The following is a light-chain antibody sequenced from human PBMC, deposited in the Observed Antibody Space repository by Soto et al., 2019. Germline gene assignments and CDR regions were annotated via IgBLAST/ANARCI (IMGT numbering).Light chain of an antibody. Sequence: LTQSPCTLSLSAGERATISCRASQSITTYLAWYQQKPGKAPKLLIYDASTRASGVPSRFGGIGSGTDFTLTVSSLQPEDFEVYDGQQYIIWPPTFGGGTKVDIK. J-gene: IGKJ4*01. CDR2: DAS. V-gene: IGKV3-11*01. CDR3: QQYIIWPPT. CDR1: QSITTY.